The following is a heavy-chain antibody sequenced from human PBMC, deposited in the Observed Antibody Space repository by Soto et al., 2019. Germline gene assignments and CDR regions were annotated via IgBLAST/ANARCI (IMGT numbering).Heavy chain of an antibody. CDR1: GGTFSSYA. V-gene: IGHV1-69*13. CDR2: IIPIFGTA. Sequence: ASVKVSCKASGGTFSSYAISWVRQAPGQGLEWMGGIIPIFGTANYAQKFQGRVTITADESTSTAYMELSSLRSEDTAVYYCARSTYYDYVWGSYLSYRWFDPWGQGTLVTVSS. J-gene: IGHJ5*02. CDR3: ARSTYYDYVWGSYLSYRWFDP. D-gene: IGHD3-16*02.